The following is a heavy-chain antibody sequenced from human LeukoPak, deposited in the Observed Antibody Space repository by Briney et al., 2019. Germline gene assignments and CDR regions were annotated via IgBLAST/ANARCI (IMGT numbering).Heavy chain of an antibody. J-gene: IGHJ4*02. Sequence: GGFLRLSCAASGLTFYSYGMRWVRQAPGKGLEWVSGISGSGDTTYYADSVKGRFTISRDNSKNALYLQMNSLRVEDTGVYYCAKGHSAHGTGFDCWGQGTQVAVSS. CDR1: GLTFYSYG. V-gene: IGHV3-23*01. CDR3: AKGHSAHGTGFDC. D-gene: IGHD1-14*01. CDR2: ISGSGDTT.